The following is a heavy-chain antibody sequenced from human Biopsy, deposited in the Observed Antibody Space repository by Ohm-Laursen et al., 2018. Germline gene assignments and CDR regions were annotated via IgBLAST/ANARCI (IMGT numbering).Heavy chain of an antibody. CDR2: IFYGGIT. CDR1: GGSINSETNY. V-gene: IGHV4-39*01. J-gene: IGHJ5*02. Sequence: SETLSLTCTVSGGSINSETNYWGWIRQPPGKGLEWIGSIFYGGITYYNPSLKSRVTISVDTSKNQFSLNLSSVTGADTAVYYCARHPTGFWFDPWGQGTLVTVSS. CDR3: ARHPTGFWFDP.